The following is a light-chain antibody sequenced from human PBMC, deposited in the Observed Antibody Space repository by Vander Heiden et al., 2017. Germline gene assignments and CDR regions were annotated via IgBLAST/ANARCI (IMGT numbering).Light chain of an antibody. V-gene: IGKV1-5*03. CDR1: QSISSW. J-gene: IGKJ1*01. CDR2: KAS. CDR3: QQYNSYPWT. Sequence: DIQMTPSPSSLSASVGDRVTITCRASQSISSWLAWYQQKPGKAPKLLIYKASSLESGVPSRFSGSGSGTEFTLTISSLQPDDFATYHCQQYNSYPWTFGQGTKVEIK.